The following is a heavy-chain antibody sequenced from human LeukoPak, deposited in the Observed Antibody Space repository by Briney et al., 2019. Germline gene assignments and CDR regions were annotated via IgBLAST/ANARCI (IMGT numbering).Heavy chain of an antibody. CDR3: ARGDTSRFDY. D-gene: IGHD2-2*01. CDR2: ISHTGST. V-gene: IGHV4-34*01. Sequence: PSETLSLTCAVYGYSLTNHYWIWLRQPPGKGLEWVGEISHTGSTNYNPSLKSRLNISVDTSKNQFFLKLSSVTAADTAVYYCARGDTSRFDYWGQGTLVTVSS. CDR1: GYSLTNHY. J-gene: IGHJ4*02.